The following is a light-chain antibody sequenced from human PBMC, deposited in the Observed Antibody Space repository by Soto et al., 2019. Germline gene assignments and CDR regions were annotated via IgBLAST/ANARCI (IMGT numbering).Light chain of an antibody. CDR1: SSDVGACNY. J-gene: IGLJ2*01. CDR2: EVS. V-gene: IGLV2-8*01. Sequence: QSALTQPPSASGSPGQSVTISCTGTSSDVGACNYVSWFQQHPGKAPKLMIYEVSKRPSGVPDRFSGSKSGSTASLTVSGLQAEDEADYYCSSYAGRNNLVFGGGTQLTVL. CDR3: SSYAGRNNLV.